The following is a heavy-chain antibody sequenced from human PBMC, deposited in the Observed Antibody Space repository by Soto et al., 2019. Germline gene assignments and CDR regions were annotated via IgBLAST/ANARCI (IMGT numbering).Heavy chain of an antibody. J-gene: IGHJ4*02. V-gene: IGHV1-69*13. D-gene: IGHD3-22*01. CDR3: ARGVYYDSRGYYFFF. CDR2: IVPMFGTA. CDR1: GGTFSRSA. Sequence: SVKVSCNAGGGTFSRSALSWGRQAPGQGPEWMGGIVPMFGTANYAQKFQGRVTITADESTSTAYMQLSSLRSEDTAVYYCARGVYYDSRGYYFFFWGQGTLVTVSS.